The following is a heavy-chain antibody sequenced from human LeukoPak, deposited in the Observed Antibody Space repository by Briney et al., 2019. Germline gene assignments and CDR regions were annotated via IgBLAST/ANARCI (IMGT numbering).Heavy chain of an antibody. Sequence: SGTLSLTCSVSGGSIGSSSYCWGWIRQPPGKGLEWIGTICYSGSTFYNPSLKSRVTLSVDTSKNQFSLKLSSVTAADTAVYYCARTENYIPEDCFDPWGQGTLVTVSS. J-gene: IGHJ5*02. V-gene: IGHV4-39*01. CDR1: GGSIGSSSYC. CDR3: ARTENYIPEDCFDP. D-gene: IGHD5-24*01. CDR2: ICYSGST.